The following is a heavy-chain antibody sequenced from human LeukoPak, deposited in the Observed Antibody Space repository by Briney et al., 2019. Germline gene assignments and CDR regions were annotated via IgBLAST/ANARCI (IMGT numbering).Heavy chain of an antibody. CDR2: MNPNSGNT. J-gene: IGHJ3*02. CDR3: ARAAYYYDSSGYLVDALDI. V-gene: IGHV1-8*01. CDR1: GYTFTSYD. Sequence: EASVKVSCKASGYTFTSYDINWVRQATGQGLEWMGWMNPNSGNTGYAQKFQGRVTMTRNTSISTAYMELSSLRSEDTAVYYCARAAYYYDSSGYLVDALDIWGQGTMVTVSS. D-gene: IGHD3-22*01.